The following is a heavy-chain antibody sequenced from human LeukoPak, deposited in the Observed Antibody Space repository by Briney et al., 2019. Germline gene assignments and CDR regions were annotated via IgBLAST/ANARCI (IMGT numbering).Heavy chain of an antibody. Sequence: GASVKVSCKASGGTFSSYAISWVRQAPGQGLEWMGGIIPIFGTANYAQKFQGRVTITTDESTSTAYMELSSLRSEDTAVYYCARVGYSYGGRSKNWFDPWGQGTLVTVSS. CDR3: ARVGYSYGGRSKNWFDP. CDR1: GGTFSSYA. V-gene: IGHV1-69*05. D-gene: IGHD5-18*01. J-gene: IGHJ5*02. CDR2: IIPIFGTA.